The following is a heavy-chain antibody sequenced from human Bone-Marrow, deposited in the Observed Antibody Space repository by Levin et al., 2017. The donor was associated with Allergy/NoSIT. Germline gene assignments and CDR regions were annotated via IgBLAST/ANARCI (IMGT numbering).Heavy chain of an antibody. CDR1: GFTFSSYA. CDR2: ISYDGSNK. D-gene: IGHD6-13*01. CDR3: ARGGIAAAGTLDY. Sequence: GESLKISCAASGFTFSSYAMHWVRQAPGKGLEWVAVISYDGSNKYYADSVKGRFTISRDNSKNTLYLQMNSLRAEDTAVYYCARGGIAAAGTLDYWGQGTLVTVSS. V-gene: IGHV3-30-3*01. J-gene: IGHJ4*02.